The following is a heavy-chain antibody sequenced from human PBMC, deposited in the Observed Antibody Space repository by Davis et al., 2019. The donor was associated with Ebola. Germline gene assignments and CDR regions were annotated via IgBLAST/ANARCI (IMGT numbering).Heavy chain of an antibody. CDR2: FDPEDGES. J-gene: IGHJ4*02. Sequence: ASVKVSCKVSDYTLREISMHWVRQAPGIGLEWMGSFDPEDGESIYAQKFQGRVTMTEDSSTNTAYMELSSLRSEDTAVYYCTVGGIGGMGDYWGQGTLVAVSS. CDR1: DYTLREIS. V-gene: IGHV1-24*01. D-gene: IGHD3-10*01. CDR3: TVGGIGGMGDY.